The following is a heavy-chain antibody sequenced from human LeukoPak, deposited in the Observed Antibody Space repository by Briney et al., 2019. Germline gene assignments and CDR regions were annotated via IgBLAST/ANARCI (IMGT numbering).Heavy chain of an antibody. V-gene: IGHV3-15*01. D-gene: IGHD3-16*01. CDR3: TTGGGTSDY. Sequence: GGSLRLSCAASGFTSSNAWVSWVRQAPGKVLEWVGRIKRKTDGGTTDYAAPVKGRFTISRDDSKNTLYLQMNILKTEDTAMYCCTTGGGTSDYWGQGTLVTVSS. J-gene: IGHJ4*02. CDR1: GFTSSNAW. CDR2: IKRKTDGGTT.